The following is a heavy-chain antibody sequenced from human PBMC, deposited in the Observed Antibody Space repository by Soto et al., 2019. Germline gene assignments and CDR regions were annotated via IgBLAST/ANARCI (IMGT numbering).Heavy chain of an antibody. Sequence: QVQLVESGGGVVQPGRSLRLSCAASGFTFSSYGMHWVRQAPGKGLEWVAVIWYDGSNKYYADSVKGRFTISRDNSKNTRYLQMNSLRAEDTAVYYCASFSPDSSSSGRWGAGGYSYGMDVWGQGTTVTVSS. CDR3: ASFSPDSSSSGRWGAGGYSYGMDV. J-gene: IGHJ6*02. CDR2: IWYDGSNK. CDR1: GFTFSSYG. V-gene: IGHV3-33*01. D-gene: IGHD6-6*01.